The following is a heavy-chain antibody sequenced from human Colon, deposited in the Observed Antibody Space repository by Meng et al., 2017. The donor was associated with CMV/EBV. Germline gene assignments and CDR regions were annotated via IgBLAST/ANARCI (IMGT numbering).Heavy chain of an antibody. V-gene: IGHV4-34*01. CDR3: ARARSSTSCYHFDY. CDR2: INHSGST. Sequence: AVYGGSFSGYYWSWIRQPPGKELEWIGEINHSGSTNYNPSLKSRVTISVDTSKNQFSLKLSSVTAADTAVYYCARARSSTSCYHFDYWGQGTLVTVSS. D-gene: IGHD2-2*01. J-gene: IGHJ4*02. CDR1: GGSFSGYY.